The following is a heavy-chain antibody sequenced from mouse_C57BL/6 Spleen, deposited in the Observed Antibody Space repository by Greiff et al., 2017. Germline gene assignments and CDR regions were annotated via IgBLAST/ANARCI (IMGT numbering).Heavy chain of an antibody. D-gene: IGHD2-5*01. CDR1: GYTFTDYY. CDR2: INPNNGGT. Sequence: EVQLQQSGPELVKPGASVKISCKASGYTFTDYYMNWVKQSHGKSLEWIGDINPNNGGTSYNQKFKGKATLTVDKSSSTAYMELRSLTSEDSAVYYCARGDSNYGIWFAYWGQGTLVTVSA. CDR3: ARGDSNYGIWFAY. V-gene: IGHV1-26*01. J-gene: IGHJ3*01.